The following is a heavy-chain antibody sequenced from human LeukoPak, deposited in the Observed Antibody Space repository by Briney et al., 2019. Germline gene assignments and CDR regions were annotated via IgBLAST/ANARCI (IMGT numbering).Heavy chain of an antibody. CDR3: ARLGELSSDDY. J-gene: IGHJ4*02. D-gene: IGHD3-16*02. Sequence: GSSVKVPCKASGYTFTSYDINWVRQATGQGPEWMGWMNPNSGNTGYAQKFRGRVSITRNTSISTAYMELSSLVSEDTAVYYCARLGELSSDDYWGQGTLVTVSS. CDR2: MNPNSGNT. CDR1: GYTFTSYD. V-gene: IGHV1-8*03.